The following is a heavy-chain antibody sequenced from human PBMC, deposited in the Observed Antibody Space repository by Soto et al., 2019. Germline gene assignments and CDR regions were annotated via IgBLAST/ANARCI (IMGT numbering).Heavy chain of an antibody. CDR2: ISYDGSDK. CDR1: GFTFSSYG. D-gene: IGHD2-2*01. V-gene: IGHV3-30*03. CDR3: GAGQYFSDH. Sequence: QVQLVESGGGVVQPGRSLRLSCAAPGFTFSSYGMHWVRQAPGKGLEWVALISYDGSDKYYADSVKGRFTISRDNSKNTLCLQMNSLRVEDTGVYYCGAGQYFSDHWGQGTLVTVSS. J-gene: IGHJ1*01.